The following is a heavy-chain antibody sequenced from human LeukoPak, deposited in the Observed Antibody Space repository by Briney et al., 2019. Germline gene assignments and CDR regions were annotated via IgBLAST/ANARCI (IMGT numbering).Heavy chain of an antibody. Sequence: GESLKISSKGSGYSFTSYWIGWVRQMPGKGLEWMGIIYPGDSDTRYSPSFQGQVTISADKSISTAYRQCSSLKASDTAMYYCARHRDDILTGYYYAHYMDVWGKGTTVTVSS. J-gene: IGHJ6*03. CDR2: IYPGDSDT. V-gene: IGHV5-51*01. D-gene: IGHD3-9*01. CDR3: ARHRDDILTGYYYAHYMDV. CDR1: GYSFTSYW.